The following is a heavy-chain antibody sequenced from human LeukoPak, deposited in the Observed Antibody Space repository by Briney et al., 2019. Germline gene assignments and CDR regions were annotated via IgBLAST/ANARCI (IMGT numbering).Heavy chain of an antibody. CDR2: MSPNSGNT. V-gene: IGHV1-8*01. J-gene: IGHJ5*02. CDR3: ARVLRYFDWLLNNNWFDP. CDR1: GYTFTSYD. Sequence: ASVKVSCKASGYTFTSYDINWVRQATGQGLEWMGWMSPNSGNTGYAQKFQGRVTMTRNTSISTAYMELSSLRSEDTAVYYCARVLRYFDWLLNNNWFDPWGQGTLVTVSS. D-gene: IGHD3-9*01.